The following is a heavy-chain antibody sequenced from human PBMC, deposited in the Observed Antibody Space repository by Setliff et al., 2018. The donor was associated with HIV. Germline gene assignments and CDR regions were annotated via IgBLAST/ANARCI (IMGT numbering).Heavy chain of an antibody. V-gene: IGHV3-33*08. CDR1: GFFLGGYG. CDR2: VWYDGQTK. CDR3: ARDCRVGWVFTYGMDV. D-gene: IGHD6-13*01. Sequence: SCATSGFFLGGYGVNWVRQTPGKGPEWVAVVWYDGQTKYYADSARGRFTISRDMSKSTIYLQMNSLRPEDTAVYYCARDCRVGWVFTYGMDVWGQGTLVTVSS. J-gene: IGHJ6*02.